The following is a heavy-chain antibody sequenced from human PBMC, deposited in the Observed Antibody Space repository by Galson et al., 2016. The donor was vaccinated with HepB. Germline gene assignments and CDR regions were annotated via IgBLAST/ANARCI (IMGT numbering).Heavy chain of an antibody. D-gene: IGHD6-13*01. Sequence: SLRLSCAASGFTVSNNYMRWVRQAPGKALEWVSLIYSSGNTHYADSVKGRFTISRDSSKNTVYLQMNSLRVDDMAVYYCARGGGAAAAAWGQGTLVTVSS. CDR1: GFTVSNNY. J-gene: IGHJ5*02. CDR2: IYSSGNT. CDR3: ARGGGAAAAA. V-gene: IGHV3-53*01.